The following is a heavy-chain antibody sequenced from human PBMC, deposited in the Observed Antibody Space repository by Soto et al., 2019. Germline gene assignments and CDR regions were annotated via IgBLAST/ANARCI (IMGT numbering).Heavy chain of an antibody. CDR1: GFSLSNARMG. CDR2: IFSNDEK. CDR3: ARTTLEYCSGGSCYPGPGDY. V-gene: IGHV2-26*01. D-gene: IGHD2-15*01. Sequence: SGPTLVNPTETLTLTCTVSGFSLSNARMGVSWIRQPPGKALEWLAHIFSNDEKSYRTSLKSRLTISKDTSKSQVVLTMTNMDPVDTATYYCARTTLEYCSGGSCYPGPGDYWGQGTLVTVSS. J-gene: IGHJ4*02.